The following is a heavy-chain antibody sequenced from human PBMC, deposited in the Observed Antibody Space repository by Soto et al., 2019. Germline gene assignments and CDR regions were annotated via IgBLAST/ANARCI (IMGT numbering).Heavy chain of an antibody. J-gene: IGHJ3*01. CDR1: GFTFEDYS. CDR2: ISGNSGSS. Sequence: GGSLRLSCVAPGFTFEDYSLHWVRQVPGKGLEWVAGISGNSGSSGYADSVRGRFTVSRDNAKNSLFLQMSSLSPEDTALYYCTKRRSARPGFDAFDLWGQGTMVTVS. D-gene: IGHD3-10*01. CDR3: TKRRSARPGFDAFDL. V-gene: IGHV3-9*01.